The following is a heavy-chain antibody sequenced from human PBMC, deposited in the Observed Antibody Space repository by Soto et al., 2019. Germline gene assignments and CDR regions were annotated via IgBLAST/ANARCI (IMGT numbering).Heavy chain of an antibody. CDR2: ISGSGGST. CDR1: GFTFSSYA. Sequence: GSLRLSCAASGFTFSSYAMSWVRQAPGRGLEWVSAISGSGGSTYYADSVKGRFTISRDNSKNTLYLQMNSLRAEDTAVYYCAKDLHITMIVVVINYFDYWGQGTLVTVSS. CDR3: AKDLHITMIVVVINYFDY. V-gene: IGHV3-23*01. J-gene: IGHJ4*02. D-gene: IGHD3-22*01.